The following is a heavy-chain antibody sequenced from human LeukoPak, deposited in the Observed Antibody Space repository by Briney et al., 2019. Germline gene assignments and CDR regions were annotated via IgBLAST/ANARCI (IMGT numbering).Heavy chain of an antibody. D-gene: IGHD2-15*01. CDR2: MNPNSGNT. J-gene: IGHJ4*02. CDR3: ARAWGYCSGGSCYGREYYFDY. V-gene: IGHV1-8*01. Sequence: ASVTVSCKASGYTFTNYDINWVRQAPGQGLEWMGWMNPNSGNTDYAQKFQGRVTITRNTSISTAYMELSSLRSEDTAVYYCARAWGYCSGGSCYGREYYFDYWGQGTLVTVSS. CDR1: GYTFTNYD.